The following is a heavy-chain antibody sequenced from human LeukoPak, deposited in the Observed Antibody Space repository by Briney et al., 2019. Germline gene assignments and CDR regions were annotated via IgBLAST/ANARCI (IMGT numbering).Heavy chain of an antibody. V-gene: IGHV1-69*04. J-gene: IGHJ6*02. CDR3: ARGFIVTTPHYYYYGMDV. CDR2: IIPILGIA. D-gene: IGHD4-11*01. Sequence: EASVKVSCKASGYTFTGYYMHWVRQAPGQGLEWMGRIIPILGIANYAQKFQGRVTITADKSTSTAYMELSSLRSEDTAVYYCARGFIVTTPHYYYYGMDVWGQGTLVTVSS. CDR1: GYTFTGYY.